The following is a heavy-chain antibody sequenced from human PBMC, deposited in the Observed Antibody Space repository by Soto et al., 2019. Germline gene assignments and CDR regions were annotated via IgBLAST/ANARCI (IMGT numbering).Heavy chain of an antibody. D-gene: IGHD5-18*01. V-gene: IGHV2-5*02. CDR2: IYWDDDK. CDR1: GFSLSTTGVG. CDR3: THSTDTVMALDY. Sequence: GSGPTLVNPTQTLTLTFPFSGFSLSTTGVGVGWIRQPPGKALEWLALIYWDDDKRYRPSLKSRLTITKDTSKNQVVLTMANMDPVDTATYYCTHSTDTVMALDYWGQGTLVTVSS. J-gene: IGHJ4*02.